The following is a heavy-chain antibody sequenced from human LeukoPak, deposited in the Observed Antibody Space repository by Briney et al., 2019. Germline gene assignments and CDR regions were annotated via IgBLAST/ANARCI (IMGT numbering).Heavy chain of an antibody. CDR2: IYYSGST. CDR1: GGSISSSSYY. D-gene: IGHD3-10*01. J-gene: IGHJ3*02. Sequence: SETLSLTCTVSGGSISSSSYYWGWIRQPPGKGLEWIGSIYYSGSTYYNPSLKSRVTISVDTSKNQFSLKLSSVTAADTAVYYCARYYYGSISTFDMWGQGTMVTVSS. CDR3: ARYYYGSISTFDM. V-gene: IGHV4-39*01.